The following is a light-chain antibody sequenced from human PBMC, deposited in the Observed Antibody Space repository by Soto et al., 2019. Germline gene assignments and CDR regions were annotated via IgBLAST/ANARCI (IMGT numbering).Light chain of an antibody. CDR1: QSISSY. CDR2: AAS. V-gene: IGKV1-39*01. J-gene: IGKJ4*01. CDR3: QNSYITPLT. Sequence: DIQMTQSPSSLSASVGDRVTITCRASQSISSYLNWYQQKPGKAPKLLIYAASSLQRGVPSRFSGSGSGTDFTLTISSLQPEDFATYYCQNSYITPLTFGGGTKVEIK.